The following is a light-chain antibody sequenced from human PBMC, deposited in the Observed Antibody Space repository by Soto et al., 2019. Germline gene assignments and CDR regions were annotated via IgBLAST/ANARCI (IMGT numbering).Light chain of an antibody. CDR3: QQYGSSQGT. Sequence: EIVMTQSPVTLSASPGESATLSCRASQSVDNNVAWYQQKPGQAPRLLIVGSFARATGIPARFSGSGSGSEFALTISGLQSEDFAVYYCQQYGSSQGTFGQGTKVDIK. V-gene: IGKV3-15*01. J-gene: IGKJ1*01. CDR1: QSVDNN. CDR2: GSF.